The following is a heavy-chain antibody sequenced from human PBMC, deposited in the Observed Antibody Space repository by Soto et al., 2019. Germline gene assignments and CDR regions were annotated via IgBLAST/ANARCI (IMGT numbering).Heavy chain of an antibody. V-gene: IGHV3-30*18. CDR3: AKDVIAAAGTGGMDV. Sequence: LRLSCAASGFAFSSYGMHWVRQAPFKGLEWVAVISYDGSNKYYADSVKGRFTISRDNSKNTLYLQMNSLRAEDTAVYYCAKDVIAAAGTGGMDVWGQGTTVTVSS. J-gene: IGHJ6*02. CDR1: GFAFSSYG. CDR2: ISYDGSNK. D-gene: IGHD6-13*01.